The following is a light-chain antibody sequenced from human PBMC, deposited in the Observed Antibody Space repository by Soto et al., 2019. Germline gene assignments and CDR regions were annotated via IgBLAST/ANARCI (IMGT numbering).Light chain of an antibody. J-gene: IGKJ2*03. CDR2: ATS. CDR1: QSVSSNY. CDR3: QQYGDYNSPRYS. V-gene: IGKV3-20*01. Sequence: EIVLTQSPGTLSLSPGDRVTLSCRASQSVSSNYLAWYQQKPGQAPRLLIYATSARATGIPDRFSGSGSGTTCTLTISRLEPEDFAMYYCQQYGDYNSPRYSFGQGTRLEI.